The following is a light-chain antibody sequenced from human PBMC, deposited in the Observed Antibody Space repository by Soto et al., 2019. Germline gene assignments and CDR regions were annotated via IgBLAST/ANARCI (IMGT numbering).Light chain of an antibody. J-gene: IGKJ4*01. CDR2: GAS. CDR3: HQYDVWPPGT. Sequence: DIVMTQSPAFLSASLGERVTLSCRASRSIDTYLAWFQHKLGQPPRLLIFGASTRAAGVPPRFSGGGSGTEFTLTITSLQSEDFAVYFCHQYDVWPPGTFGGGTTVEI. CDR1: RSIDTY. V-gene: IGKV3-15*01.